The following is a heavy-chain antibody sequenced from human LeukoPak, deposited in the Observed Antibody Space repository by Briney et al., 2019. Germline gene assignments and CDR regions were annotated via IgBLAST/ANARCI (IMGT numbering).Heavy chain of an antibody. J-gene: IGHJ5*02. Sequence: GGSLRLSCAASGFTFSSYAMSWVRQAPGKGLEWVSCISGSGSSTYYVDSVKGRFTISRDNSKSTLYLQMNSLRAEDTAVYYCAKVPPERVVTPPHWFDPWGQGTLVTVSS. CDR2: ISGSGSST. CDR3: AKVPPERVVTPPHWFDP. D-gene: IGHD2-21*02. V-gene: IGHV3-23*01. CDR1: GFTFSSYA.